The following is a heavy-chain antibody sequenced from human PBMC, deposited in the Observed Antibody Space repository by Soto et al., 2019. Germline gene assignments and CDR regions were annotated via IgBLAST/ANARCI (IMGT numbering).Heavy chain of an antibody. V-gene: IGHV4-34*01. CDR3: ARGSSWGYYDSSGYYYGDWYFDL. J-gene: IGHJ2*01. CDR1: GGSFSGYY. Sequence: QVQLQQWGAGLLKPSETLSLTCAVYGGSFSGYYWSWIRQPPGKGLEWIGEINHSGSTNYNPSLKSRVTISVDTSKNQFSLKLSSVTAADTAVYYCARGSSWGYYDSSGYYYGDWYFDLWGRGTLVTVSS. CDR2: INHSGST. D-gene: IGHD3-22*01.